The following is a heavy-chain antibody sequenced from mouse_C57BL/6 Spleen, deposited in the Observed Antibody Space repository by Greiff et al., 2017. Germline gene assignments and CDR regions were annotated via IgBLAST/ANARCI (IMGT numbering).Heavy chain of an antibody. CDR3: ARGGTVVARDWYFDV. CDR2: INPNNGGT. V-gene: IGHV1-18*01. Sequence: EVQLQQSGPELVKPGASVKIPCKASGYTFTDYNMDWVKQSHGKSLEWIGDINPNNGGTIYNQKFKGKATLTVDKSSSTAYMELRSLTSEDTAVYYCARGGTVVARDWYFDVWGTGTTVTVSS. CDR1: GYTFTDYN. D-gene: IGHD1-1*01. J-gene: IGHJ1*03.